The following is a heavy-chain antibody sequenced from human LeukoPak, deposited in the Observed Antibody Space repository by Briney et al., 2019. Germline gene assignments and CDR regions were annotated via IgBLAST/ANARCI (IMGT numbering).Heavy chain of an antibody. CDR3: VTRDGVSSGFFNLDY. J-gene: IGHJ4*02. V-gene: IGHV7-4-1*02. CDR2: INTNTGNP. D-gene: IGHD3-22*01. Sequence: GASVKVSCKASGYTFTHYAVNWVRQAPGQGLEWMGWINTNTGNPTYAQGFTGRFVFSLDTSASTAYLQISSLKAEDTAVYYCVTRDGVSSGFFNLDYWGQGTLVTVSS. CDR1: GYTFTHYA.